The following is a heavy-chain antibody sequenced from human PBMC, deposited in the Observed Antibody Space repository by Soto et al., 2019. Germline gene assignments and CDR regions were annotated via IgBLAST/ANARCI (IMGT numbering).Heavy chain of an antibody. J-gene: IGHJ4*02. CDR1: GASIAGGSYY. CDR2: IPSRGRP. CDR3: ARDQYSGYDFAL. Sequence: QVHLRESGPGLVKPSQTLSLTCSVSGASIAGGSYYWSWIRQPPGKGLEWIGYIPSRGRPFYNPSPTSRVSIPAGSANNHLSLQLTSVTAADTAVYYCARDQYSGYDFALWGQGTLVTVSS. V-gene: IGHV4-30-4*01. D-gene: IGHD5-12*01.